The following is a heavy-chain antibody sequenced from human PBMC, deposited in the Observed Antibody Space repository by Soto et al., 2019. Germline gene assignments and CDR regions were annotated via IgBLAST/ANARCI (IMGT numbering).Heavy chain of an antibody. CDR3: ARHIWFDCSSTSCYYRDY. CDR2: NYYSGST. V-gene: IGHV4-59*08. Sequence: PSETLSLTCTVSGGSISSYYWSWIRQPPGKGLEWIGYNYYSGSTNYNPSLKSRVTISVDTSKNQFSLKLSSVTAADTAVYYCARHIWFDCSSTSCYYRDYWGQGTLVTVSS. J-gene: IGHJ4*02. D-gene: IGHD2-2*01. CDR1: GGSISSYY.